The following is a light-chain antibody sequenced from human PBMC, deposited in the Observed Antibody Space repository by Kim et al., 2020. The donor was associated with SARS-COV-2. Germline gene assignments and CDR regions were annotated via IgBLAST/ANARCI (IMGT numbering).Light chain of an antibody. CDR3: QHYNNWPYT. Sequence: EIVMTQSPAILSVSPGERANLSCRASQSISSNFAWYQQKPGQAPRLLIFDASTRATGIPGRFSGSGSGTEFTLTISSLQSEDFAVYYCQHYNNWPYTFGQGTKLEI. V-gene: IGKV3-15*01. CDR2: DAS. CDR1: QSISSN. J-gene: IGKJ2*01.